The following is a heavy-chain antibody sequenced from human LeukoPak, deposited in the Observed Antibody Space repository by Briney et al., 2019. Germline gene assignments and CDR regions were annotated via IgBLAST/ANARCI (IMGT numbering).Heavy chain of an antibody. CDR2: IYYSGST. V-gene: IGHV4-39*01. J-gene: IGHJ4*02. CDR1: GGSISSSSYY. D-gene: IGHD3-3*01. CDR3: AAITIFGVEIDY. Sequence: SETLSLTCTVSGGSISSSSYYWGWIRQPPGKGLEWIGSIYYSGSTYYNPSLKSRVTISVDTSKIQFSLKLSSVTAADTAVYYCAAITIFGVEIDYWGQGTLVTVSS.